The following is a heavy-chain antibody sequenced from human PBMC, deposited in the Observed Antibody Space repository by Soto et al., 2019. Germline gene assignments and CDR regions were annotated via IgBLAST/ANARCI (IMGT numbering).Heavy chain of an antibody. V-gene: IGHV1-18*01. Sequence: ASVKVSCKASGYTFTSYGISWVRQAPGQGLEWMGWISAYNGNTNYAQKLQGRVTMTTDTSTSTAYMELRSLRSDDTAVYYCARVLTYSSSWYFFAGWGQGTLVTVSS. J-gene: IGHJ4*02. CDR3: ARVLTYSSSWYFFAG. CDR1: GYTFTSYG. CDR2: ISAYNGNT. D-gene: IGHD6-13*01.